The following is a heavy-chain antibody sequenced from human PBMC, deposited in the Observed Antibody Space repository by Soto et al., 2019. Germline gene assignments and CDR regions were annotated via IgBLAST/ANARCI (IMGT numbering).Heavy chain of an antibody. CDR2: IVVGSGNT. V-gene: IGHV1-58*01. CDR1: GFTFTSSA. CDR3: AADPSYYYDSSGYYSGFDY. D-gene: IGHD3-22*01. J-gene: IGHJ4*02. Sequence: ASVKVSCKASGFTFTSSAVQWVRQARGQRLEWIGWIVVGSGNTNYAQKFQERVTITRDMSTSTAYMELSSLRSEDTAGYYCAADPSYYYDSSGYYSGFDYWGQGTLVTVSS.